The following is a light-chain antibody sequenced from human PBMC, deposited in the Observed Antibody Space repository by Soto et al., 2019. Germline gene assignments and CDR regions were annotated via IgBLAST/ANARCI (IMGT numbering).Light chain of an antibody. CDR3: QQSYSFPYT. J-gene: IGKJ2*01. CDR1: QTISSW. CDR2: AAS. V-gene: IGKV1-39*01. Sequence: DIQMTQSPSTLSGSVGDRVTITCRASQTISSWLAWFQQKPGKAPKLLIYAASSLQTGVPSRFSGSGSGTDFTLTISSLLPEDFATFYCQQSYSFPYTFGQGTKVDIK.